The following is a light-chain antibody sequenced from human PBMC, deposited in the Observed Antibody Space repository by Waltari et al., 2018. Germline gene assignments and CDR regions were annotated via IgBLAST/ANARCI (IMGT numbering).Light chain of an antibody. CDR3: QVWESGTDHHVE. V-gene: IGLV3-21*01. J-gene: IGLJ2*01. CDR1: NIDDET. CDR2: YDS. Sequence: SYVLTQPPSVSVAAGQTASMTCGGKNIDDETVHWYQQRPAQAPILVISYDSDRPSGIPERFSGSNSGNTATLTISRVEAGDEADYYCQVWESGTDHHVEFGGGTKLTVL.